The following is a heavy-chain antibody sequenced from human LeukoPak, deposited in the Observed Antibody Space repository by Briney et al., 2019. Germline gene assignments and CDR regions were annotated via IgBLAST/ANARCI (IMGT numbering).Heavy chain of an antibody. CDR2: ISYDGSNK. D-gene: IGHD2-2*01. CDR1: GFTFSSYA. J-gene: IGHJ4*02. CDR3: AKDSIVVVPAAQSVYYFDY. V-gene: IGHV3-30*04. Sequence: GRSLRLSCAASGFTFSSYAMHWVRQAPGKGLEWVAVISYDGSNKYYADSVKGRFTISRDNSKNTLYLQMNSLRAEDTAVYYCAKDSIVVVPAAQSVYYFDYWGQGTLVTVSS.